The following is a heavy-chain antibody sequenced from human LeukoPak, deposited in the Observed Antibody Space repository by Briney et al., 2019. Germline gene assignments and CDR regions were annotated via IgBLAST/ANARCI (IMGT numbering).Heavy chain of an antibody. CDR1: GFTFSSYA. J-gene: IGHJ3*02. Sequence: PGGSLRLSCAASGFTFSSYAMHWVRQAPGKGLEWVAVISYDGSNKYYADSVKGRFTISRDNAKNSLYLQMNSLRAEDTAVYYCARELRRPDDAFDIWGQGTMVTVSS. CDR3: ARELRRPDDAFDI. V-gene: IGHV3-30*04. CDR2: ISYDGSNK.